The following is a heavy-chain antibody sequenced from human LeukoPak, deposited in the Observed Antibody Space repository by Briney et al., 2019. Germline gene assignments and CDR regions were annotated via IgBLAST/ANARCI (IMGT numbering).Heavy chain of an antibody. D-gene: IGHD3-10*01. CDR3: AAMVPYYYYGMDV. V-gene: IGHV3-23*01. CDR1: GCTFSSYA. Sequence: PGGSPRLSCAASGCTFSSYAMSWVRQAPGKGLEWVSAISGSGGSTYYADSVKGRFTISRDNSKNTLYLQVNSLRAEDTAVYYCAAMVPYYYYGMDVWGQGTTVTVPS. CDR2: ISGSGGST. J-gene: IGHJ6*02.